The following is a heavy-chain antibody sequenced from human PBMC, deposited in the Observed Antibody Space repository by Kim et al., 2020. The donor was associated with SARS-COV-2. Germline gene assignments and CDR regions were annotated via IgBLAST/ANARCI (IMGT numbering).Heavy chain of an antibody. J-gene: IGHJ3*02. Sequence: SVKVSCKASGGTFSSYAISWVRQAPGQGLEWMGGIIPIFGTANYAQKFQGRVTITADESTSTAYMKLSSLRSEDTAVYYCASRGIVVVPAAMPDFNAFDIWGQGTMVTVSS. CDR2: IIPIFGTA. CDR1: GGTFSSYA. D-gene: IGHD2-2*01. V-gene: IGHV1-69*13. CDR3: ASRGIVVVPAAMPDFNAFDI.